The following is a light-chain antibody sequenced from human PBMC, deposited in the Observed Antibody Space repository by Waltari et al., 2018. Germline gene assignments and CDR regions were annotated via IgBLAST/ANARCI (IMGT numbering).Light chain of an antibody. J-gene: IGLJ1*01. CDR3: CSYVGLGTYV. V-gene: IGLV2-23*02. CDR2: EVT. Sequence: QSGLAQPASASGSPGQPITITCPGTRSDVGNYNLVSWYQQRPGKAPTLLIYEVTKRAPGTSDRFSASKSGNTASLSISGLQAQEDEADYYCCSYVGLGTYVFGTGTKVTV. CDR1: RSDVGNYNL.